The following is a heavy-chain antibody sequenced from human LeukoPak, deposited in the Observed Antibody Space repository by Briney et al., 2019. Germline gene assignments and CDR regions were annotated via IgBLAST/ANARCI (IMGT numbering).Heavy chain of an antibody. CDR2: IKSKSDGETT. CDR1: GVTFSGAW. V-gene: IGHV3-15*01. CDR3: AADLTTMDPQIDC. J-gene: IGHJ4*02. Sequence: RGSLRLSCAAAGVTFSGAWISWVRQAPGKGRRWVARIKSKSDGETTAYPAPVRLRFTISRDDYKTPVFLQMTRLNNEDTALYYCAADLTTMDPQIDCWRQATLVIVS. D-gene: IGHD1-14*01.